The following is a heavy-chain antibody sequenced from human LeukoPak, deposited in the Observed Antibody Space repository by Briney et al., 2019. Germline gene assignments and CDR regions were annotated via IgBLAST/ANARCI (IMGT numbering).Heavy chain of an antibody. D-gene: IGHD3-10*01. CDR2: ISSSSSYI. Sequence: PGGSLRLSCAASGFTFSSYSMNWVRQAPGKGLVWVSSISSSSSYIYYADSVKGRFTISRDNAKNSLYLQMNSLRAEDTAVYYCASSEGGGSGSGYLWGQGTLVTVSS. V-gene: IGHV3-21*01. CDR3: ASSEGGGSGSGYL. CDR1: GFTFSSYS. J-gene: IGHJ4*02.